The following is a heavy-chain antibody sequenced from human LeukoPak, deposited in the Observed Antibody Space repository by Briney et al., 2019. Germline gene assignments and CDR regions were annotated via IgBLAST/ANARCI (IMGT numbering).Heavy chain of an antibody. Sequence: PGGSLRLSCAASGFTFSRYWMRWVRQAPGKGGEGGANINQDGSDKYYVDSVKGRFTISRDNAKNSLYLQMNSLRAEDTAVYYCATSTAGLDYWGQGTLVTVSS. CDR2: INQDGSDK. D-gene: IGHD1-1*01. CDR3: ATSTAGLDY. J-gene: IGHJ4*02. CDR1: GFTFSRYW. V-gene: IGHV3-7*01.